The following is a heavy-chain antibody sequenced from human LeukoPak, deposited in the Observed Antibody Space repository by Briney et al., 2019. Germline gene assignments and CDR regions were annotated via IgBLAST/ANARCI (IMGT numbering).Heavy chain of an antibody. J-gene: IGHJ4*02. CDR2: INPNSGGT. CDR3: ARDPPTTVTKGPKTTSLTDDY. Sequence: ASVKLSCTASGYTFTGYYMHWVRQAPGQGLEWMGWINPNSGGTNYAQNFQGRFTMTRTTSMSTAHMELSRLRSDDTAVYYCARDPPTTVTKGPKTTSLTDDYWGEGTLVTVSS. D-gene: IGHD4-17*01. V-gene: IGHV1-2*02. CDR1: GYTFTGYY.